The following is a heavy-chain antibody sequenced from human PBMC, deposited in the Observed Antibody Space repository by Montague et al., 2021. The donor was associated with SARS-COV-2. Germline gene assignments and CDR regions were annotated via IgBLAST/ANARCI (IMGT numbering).Heavy chain of an antibody. D-gene: IGHD4-17*01. CDR1: GDSVISSDHY. V-gene: IGHV4-39*01. J-gene: IGHJ4*02. Sequence: SETLSLTCTVSGDSVISSDHYWGWIRQPPGKGLEWLGIVYYSGYTYYNPSVKGRVTISIDASKNQFSLKLNSLTATDTAIYHCARRRLREDYFDFWGQGTLLTVSS. CDR2: VYYSGYT. CDR3: ARRRLREDYFDF.